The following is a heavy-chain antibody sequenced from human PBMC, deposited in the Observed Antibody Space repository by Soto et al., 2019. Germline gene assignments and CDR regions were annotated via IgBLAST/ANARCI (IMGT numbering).Heavy chain of an antibody. CDR3: AKDLGDVLRFLEWLLPMYYVDY. J-gene: IGHJ4*02. V-gene: IGHV3-23*01. D-gene: IGHD3-3*01. CDR2: ISGSGGST. Sequence: EVQLLESGGGLVQPGGSLRLSCAASGFTFSSYAMSWVRQAPGKGLEWVSAISGSGGSTYYADSVKGRFTISRDNSKNTLYLQMNSLRAEDTAVYYCAKDLGDVLRFLEWLLPMYYVDYWGQGTLVTVSS. CDR1: GFTFSSYA.